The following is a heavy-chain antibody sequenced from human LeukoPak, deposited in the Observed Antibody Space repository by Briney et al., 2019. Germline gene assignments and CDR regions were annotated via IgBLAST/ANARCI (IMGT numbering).Heavy chain of an antibody. Sequence: GGSLRLSCAASGFTFSSYAMSWVRQAPGKGLEWVSAISGSGGSTYYADSVKGRFTISRDNSKNTLYLQMNSLRAEDTAVYYCAKDEGVMVRVLLMFDYWGQGTLVTVSS. V-gene: IGHV3-23*01. CDR2: ISGSGGST. CDR1: GFTFSSYA. J-gene: IGHJ4*02. D-gene: IGHD3-10*01. CDR3: AKDEGVMVRVLLMFDY.